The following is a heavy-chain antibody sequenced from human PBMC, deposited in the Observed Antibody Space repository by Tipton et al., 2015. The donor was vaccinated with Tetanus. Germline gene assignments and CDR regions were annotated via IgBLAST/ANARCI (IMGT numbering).Heavy chain of an antibody. CDR2: ISYTRTT. CDR3: ATVGLVTASVKY. J-gene: IGHJ4*01. D-gene: IGHD2-21*02. Sequence: TLSLTCTVSGGSITNGGYHWSWIRQHPGKGLDWIGYISYTRTTHYNPSLKSRVTISLDRSKNQFSLKLTSVTAADTAVYYCATVGLVTASVKYWGQGTLVTVSS. V-gene: IGHV4-31*03. CDR1: GGSITNGGYH.